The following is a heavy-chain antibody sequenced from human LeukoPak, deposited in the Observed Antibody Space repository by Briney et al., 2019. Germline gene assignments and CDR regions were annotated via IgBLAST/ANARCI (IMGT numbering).Heavy chain of an antibody. V-gene: IGHV3-33*08. CDR2: IWYDGSNK. J-gene: IGHJ3*02. Sequence: PGGSLRLSCAASGFTFSTFEMNWVRQVPGKGLEWVAIIWYDGSNKYYADSVKGRFTISRDTSKNTLYLQMDSLRAEDTAVYYCASGDTTGYSGDAFNIWGQGTMVTVSS. CDR1: GFTFSTFE. D-gene: IGHD3-22*01. CDR3: ASGDTTGYSGDAFNI.